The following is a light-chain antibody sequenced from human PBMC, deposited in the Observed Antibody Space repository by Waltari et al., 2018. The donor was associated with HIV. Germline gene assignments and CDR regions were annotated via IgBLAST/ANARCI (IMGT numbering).Light chain of an antibody. CDR2: DVS. V-gene: IGLV2-14*03. CDR1: SSDVGCYNY. Sequence: QSALTQPASVSGSPGQSITISCTGTSSDVGCYNYVSWYQQHPGKVPKLMIYDVSNRPSGVSNRFSGSKSGNTASLTISGLQAEDEADYYCSSYTSSSTNVFGTGTKVTVL. J-gene: IGLJ1*01. CDR3: SSYTSSSTNV.